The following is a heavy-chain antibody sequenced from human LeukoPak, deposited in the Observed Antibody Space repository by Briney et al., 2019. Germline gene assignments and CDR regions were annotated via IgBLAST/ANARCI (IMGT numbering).Heavy chain of an antibody. CDR2: ISGSGGTT. Sequence: QPGGSLRLSCAASGFTFSSYAMTWVRQAPGKGLEWVSVISGSGGTTYYADSVRGRFTISRDNSKNTLYLQMNSLRAEDTALYYCAKAPPYSSGWFQYYFDYWGQGTLVTVSS. CDR3: AKAPPYSSGWFQYYFDY. CDR1: GFTFSSYA. D-gene: IGHD6-19*01. J-gene: IGHJ4*02. V-gene: IGHV3-23*01.